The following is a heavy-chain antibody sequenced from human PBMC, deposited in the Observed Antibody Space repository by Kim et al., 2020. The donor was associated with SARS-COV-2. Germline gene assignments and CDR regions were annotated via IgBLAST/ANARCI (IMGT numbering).Heavy chain of an antibody. J-gene: IGHJ4*02. CDR3: ARSGYGSGSYLFDY. V-gene: IGHV4-39*01. D-gene: IGHD3-10*01. Sequence: NPSRKSRVTISVDTSKNQFSLKLSSVTAADTAVYYCARSGYGSGSYLFDYWGQGTLVTVSS.